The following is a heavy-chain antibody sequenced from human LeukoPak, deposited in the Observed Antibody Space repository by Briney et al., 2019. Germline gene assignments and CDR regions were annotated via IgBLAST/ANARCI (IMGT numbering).Heavy chain of an antibody. J-gene: IGHJ4*02. D-gene: IGHD6-19*01. CDR2: IYHAGST. CDR3: ARSAAVTGQFDF. Sequence: SETLSLTCTVSGASISSSNWWTWVRQPPGEALEWIGEIYHAGSTKYNPSLRSRLTISVDKSKNSFSLSLTSVTAADTAFYYCARSAAVTGQFDFWGQGTLVTVSS. V-gene: IGHV4-4*02. CDR1: GASISSSNW.